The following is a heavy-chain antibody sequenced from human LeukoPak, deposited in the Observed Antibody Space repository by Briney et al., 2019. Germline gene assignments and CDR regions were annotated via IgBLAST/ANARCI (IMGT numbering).Heavy chain of an antibody. V-gene: IGHV3-23*01. CDR3: AKDSTTAPLEL. CDR2: ISESGSGT. CDR1: GRTFSRYA. Sequence: GGSLRLSCAVSGRTFSRYAMSWVRQAPGKGLEWVSAISESGSGTYYADSVKGRFPISRDQSKSTLNLQMSSLRGEDTAIYYCAKDSTTAPLELWGQGTLVTVSS. D-gene: IGHD1/OR15-1a*01. J-gene: IGHJ4*02.